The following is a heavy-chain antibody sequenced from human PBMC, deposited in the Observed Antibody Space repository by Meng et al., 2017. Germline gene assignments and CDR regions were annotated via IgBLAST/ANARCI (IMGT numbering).Heavy chain of an antibody. V-gene: IGHV1-2*06. CDR3: ARVGRDGYNYPGPFNFDY. CDR2: INPNSGGT. J-gene: IGHJ4*02. CDR1: GYTFTGYY. D-gene: IGHD5-24*01. Sequence: VKRMDNGAEEKEAGAHMEDSCKASGYTFTGYYMHCVRQAPGEGLEWMGRINPNSGGTNYAKKFQGRVTMTRDTSISTAYMELSRLRSDDTAVYYCARVGRDGYNYPGPFNFDYWGQGTLVTVSS.